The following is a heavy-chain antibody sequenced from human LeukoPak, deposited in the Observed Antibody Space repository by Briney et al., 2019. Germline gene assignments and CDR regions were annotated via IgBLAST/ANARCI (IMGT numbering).Heavy chain of an antibody. CDR2: MNHFSCTT. CDR3: ANTYYYDSSGYPSPI. Sequence: SVRVSCKASGYTFTGYDINWVRQATGQGLEWMGWMNHFSCTTGYAQKFRGRVTMTRNTSISTAYMELSSLRSEDTAVYYCANTYYYDSSGYPSPIWGQGTLVHVST. CDR1: GYTFTGYD. D-gene: IGHD3-22*01. J-gene: IGHJ4*02. V-gene: IGHV1-8*01.